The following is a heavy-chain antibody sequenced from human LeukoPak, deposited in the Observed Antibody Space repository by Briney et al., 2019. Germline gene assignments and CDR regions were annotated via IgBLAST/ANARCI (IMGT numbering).Heavy chain of an antibody. CDR3: AREARSGSWYDY. D-gene: IGHD6-13*01. Sequence: ASVKVSCKASGYTFTSYGISWVRQAPGQGLEWMGWINPKSGGTNYAQKFQGRVTMTRDTSISTVYMELSRLTSDDTAVYFCAREARSGSWYDYWGQGTLVTVSS. CDR1: GYTFTSYG. CDR2: INPKSGGT. V-gene: IGHV1-2*02. J-gene: IGHJ4*02.